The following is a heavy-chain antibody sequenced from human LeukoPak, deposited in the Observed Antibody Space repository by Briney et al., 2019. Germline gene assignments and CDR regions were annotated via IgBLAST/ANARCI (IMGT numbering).Heavy chain of an antibody. CDR1: GFTFSSYA. V-gene: IGHV3-30-3*01. D-gene: IGHD3-22*01. CDR2: ISYDGSNK. CDR3: ARGSTMIVRAEYFQH. J-gene: IGHJ1*01. Sequence: GRSLRLSCAASGFTFSSYAMHWVRQAPAKGLEWVAVISYDGSNKYYADSVKGRFTISRDNSKNTLYLQMNSLRAEDTAVYYCARGSTMIVRAEYFQHWGQGNLVTVSS.